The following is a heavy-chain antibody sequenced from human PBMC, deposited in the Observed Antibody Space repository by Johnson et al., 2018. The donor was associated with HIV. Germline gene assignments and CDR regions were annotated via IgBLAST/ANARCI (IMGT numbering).Heavy chain of an antibody. CDR2: ISYDGSNK. J-gene: IGHJ3*02. D-gene: IGHD6-13*01. V-gene: IGHV3-30*04. CDR3: ASCSSWFGVDAFDI. CDR1: GFTFSSYA. Sequence: QVQLVESGGGVVQPGRSLRLSCAASGFTFSSYAMHWVRQAPGKGLEWVAVISYDGSNKYYADSVKGRFTISRDNSKNTLYLQMNSRRAEDTAVYYCASCSSWFGVDAFDIWGQGTMVTVSS.